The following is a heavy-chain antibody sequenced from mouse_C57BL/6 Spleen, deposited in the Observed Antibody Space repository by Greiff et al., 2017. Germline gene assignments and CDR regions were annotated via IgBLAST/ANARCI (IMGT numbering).Heavy chain of an antibody. V-gene: IGHV3-1*01. Sequence: EVKVEESGPGMVKPSQSLSLTCTVTGYSITSGYDWHWIRHFPGNKLEWMGYISYSGSTNYNPSLKSRISITHDTSKNHFFLKLNSVTTEDTATYYCAREVNWAFDYWGQGTTLTVSS. J-gene: IGHJ2*01. CDR2: ISYSGST. D-gene: IGHD4-1*01. CDR3: AREVNWAFDY. CDR1: GYSITSGYD.